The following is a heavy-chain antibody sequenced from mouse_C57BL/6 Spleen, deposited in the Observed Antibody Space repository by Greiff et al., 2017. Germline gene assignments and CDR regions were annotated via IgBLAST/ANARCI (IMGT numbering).Heavy chain of an antibody. D-gene: IGHD2-14*01. CDR2: INPSNGGT. Sequence: QVQLKQPGTELVKPGASVKLSCKASGYTFTSYWMHWVKQRPGQGLEWIGNINPSNGGTNYNEKFKSKATLTVDKSSRTAYMQLRSLTSEDYAVYYCARRGEYDEGLTYWGQGTLVTVSA. V-gene: IGHV1-53*01. CDR3: ARRGEYDEGLTY. J-gene: IGHJ3*01. CDR1: GYTFTSYW.